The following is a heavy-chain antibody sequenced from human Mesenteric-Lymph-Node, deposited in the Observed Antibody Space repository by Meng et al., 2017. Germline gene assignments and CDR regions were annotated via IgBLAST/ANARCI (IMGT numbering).Heavy chain of an antibody. V-gene: IGHV4-4*07. CDR1: GGSISSYY. CDR2: IYTSGST. J-gene: IGHJ3*02. CDR3: ARKYYYGSGSYWAFDI. D-gene: IGHD3-10*01. Sequence: SETLSLTCTVSGGSISSYYWSWIRQPAGKGLEWIGRIYTSGSTNYNPSLKSRVTISVDTSKNQFSLKLSSVTAADTAVYYCARKYYYGSGSYWAFDIWGQGTMVTVSS.